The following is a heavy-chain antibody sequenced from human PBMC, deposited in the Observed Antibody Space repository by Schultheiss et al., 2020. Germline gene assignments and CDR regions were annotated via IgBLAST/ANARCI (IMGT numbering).Heavy chain of an antibody. Sequence: GESLKISCAASGFTFSSYAMSWVRQAPAKGLEWVSAISGSGGSTYYADSVKGRFTISRDNSKNTLYLQMNSLRAEDTAVYYCARGVCGGDCYADYWGQGTLVTVSS. J-gene: IGHJ4*02. V-gene: IGHV3-23*01. CDR2: ISGSGGST. CDR3: ARGVCGGDCYADY. D-gene: IGHD2-21*02. CDR1: GFTFSSYA.